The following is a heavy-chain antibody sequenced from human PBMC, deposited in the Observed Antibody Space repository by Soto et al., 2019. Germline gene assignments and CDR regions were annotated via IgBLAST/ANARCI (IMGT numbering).Heavy chain of an antibody. CDR1: GYTFTSYG. CDR3: ERAYSSSRLPGVGYFDY. D-gene: IGHD6-13*01. CDR2: VSAYNGNT. V-gene: IGHV1-18*01. J-gene: IGHJ4*02. Sequence: QVQLVQSGAEVKKPGASVKVSCKASGYTFTSYGISWVRQAPGQGLEWMGWVSAYNGNTNYAQKLQGRVTMTTDTSTRTAYMELKSLRSDDTVVYYCERAYSSSRLPGVGYFDYWCQGTLVTVSS.